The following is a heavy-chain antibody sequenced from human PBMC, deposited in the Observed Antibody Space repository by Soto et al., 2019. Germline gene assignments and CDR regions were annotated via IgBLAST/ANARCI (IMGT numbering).Heavy chain of an antibody. CDR2: IYATGTT. Sequence: SETLSLTCTVSGASISGFYWSWIRKSAGKGLEWIGRIYATGTTDYNPSLKSRVMMSVDTSKKQFSLKLRSVTAADTAVYYCAKPSLYYYDSPGAFDIWGQGTMVTVSS. V-gene: IGHV4-4*07. J-gene: IGHJ3*02. CDR1: GASISGFY. CDR3: AKPSLYYYDSPGAFDI. D-gene: IGHD3-22*01.